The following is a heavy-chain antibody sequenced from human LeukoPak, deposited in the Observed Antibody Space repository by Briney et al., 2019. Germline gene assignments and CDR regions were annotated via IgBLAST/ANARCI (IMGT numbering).Heavy chain of an antibody. CDR1: GFTFSSYA. V-gene: IGHV3-23*01. J-gene: IGHJ6*04. Sequence: PGGSLRLSCAASGFTFSSYAMSWVRQAPGKGLEWVSDISGDKTSTYYADSVKGRFTISRDNSKKTLYLQMNSLRAEDTAVYYCAKTAPGIAAAAYYYYGMDVWGKRTTVTVSS. D-gene: IGHD6-13*01. CDR3: AKTAPGIAAAAYYYYGMDV. CDR2: ISGDKTST.